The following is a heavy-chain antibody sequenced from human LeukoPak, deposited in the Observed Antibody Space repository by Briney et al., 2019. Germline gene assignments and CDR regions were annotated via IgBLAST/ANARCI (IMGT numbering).Heavy chain of an antibody. V-gene: IGHV1-2*02. D-gene: IGHD3-3*01. CDR1: GYTFTGYY. J-gene: IGHJ4*02. CDR2: INPNSGGT. Sequence: ASVKVSCKASGYTFTGYYIHWVRQAPGQGLEWMGWINPNSGGTNYAQNFQGRVTMTRDTSISTAYMELSRLRYDDTAVYYCARHTNFWSGYSGNYFDYWGQGTLVTVSS. CDR3: ARHTNFWSGYSGNYFDY.